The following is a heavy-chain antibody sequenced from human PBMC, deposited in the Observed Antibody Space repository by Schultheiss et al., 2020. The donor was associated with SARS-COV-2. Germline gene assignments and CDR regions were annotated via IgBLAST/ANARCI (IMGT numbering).Heavy chain of an antibody. V-gene: IGHV3-7*01. J-gene: IGHJ6*02. CDR2: IKQDGSEK. D-gene: IGHD1-26*01. Sequence: GGSLRLSCAASGFTFSSYWMSWVRQAPGKGLEWVANIKQDGSEKYYVDSVKGRFTISRDNAKNSLYLQMNSLRAEDTAVYYCARERWELVVADYKYYGTDVWGQGTAVTVSS. CDR3: ARERWELVVADYKYYGTDV. CDR1: GFTFSSYW.